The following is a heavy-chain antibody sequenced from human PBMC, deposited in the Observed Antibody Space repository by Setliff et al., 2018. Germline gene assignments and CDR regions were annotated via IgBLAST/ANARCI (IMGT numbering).Heavy chain of an antibody. CDR3: RFWCGYYKNDY. CDR2: INHSGSN. CDR1: GASFRDYY. J-gene: IGHJ4*01. V-gene: IGHV4-34*01. D-gene: IGHD3-3*01. Sequence: PWETLSLPCTVYGASFRDYYWGWIRQPPGKGLEWIAEINHSGSNNYNPPRKSRVTISVDTSKNQFSLKLSSVTAADTAVYYCRFWCGYYKNDYWGQGTPVTVSS.